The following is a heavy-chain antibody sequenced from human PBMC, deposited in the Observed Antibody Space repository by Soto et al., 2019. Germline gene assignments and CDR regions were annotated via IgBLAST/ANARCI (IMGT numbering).Heavy chain of an antibody. CDR2: IYYSGST. Sequence: QLQLQESGPGLVKPSETLSLTCTVSGGSISSSSYYWGWIRQPPGKWLEWIGSIYYSGSTYYNPSLKSRVTISVDTSKNQCSLKLSSVTAADTAVYYCARHYPLGGALAFDIWGQGTMVTVSS. D-gene: IGHD3-16*01. V-gene: IGHV4-39*01. J-gene: IGHJ3*02. CDR1: GGSISSSSYY. CDR3: ARHYPLGGALAFDI.